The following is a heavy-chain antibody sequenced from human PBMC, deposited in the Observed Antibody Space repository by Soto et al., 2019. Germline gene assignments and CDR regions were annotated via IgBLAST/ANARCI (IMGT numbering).Heavy chain of an antibody. Sequence: QVQLVQSGAEVKKPGASVKVSCKASGYTFTSYGLSWVRQAPGQGLEWMGWINGYTGNTNYAQKFQGRVTITTDTSTNTASLDLWTLISHDTAVYSCARSWVTAKGGIDVWGQGPTVTVSS. CDR3: ARSWVTAKGGIDV. D-gene: IGHD3-16*01. J-gene: IGHJ6*02. V-gene: IGHV1-18*01. CDR1: GYTFTSYG. CDR2: INGYTGNT.